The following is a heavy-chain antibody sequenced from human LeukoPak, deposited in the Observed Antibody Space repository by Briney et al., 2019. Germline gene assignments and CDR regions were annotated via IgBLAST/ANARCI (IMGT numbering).Heavy chain of an antibody. CDR2: ISSSGSTI. Sequence: GGSLRLSCAASGFTFSSYEMNWVRQAPGKGLEWVSYISSSGSTIYYADSVKGRFTISRDNAKNSLCLQMNSLRAEDTAVYYCARECAVTNWFDPWGQGTLVTVSS. J-gene: IGHJ5*02. V-gene: IGHV3-48*03. CDR1: GFTFSSYE. D-gene: IGHD2-21*02. CDR3: ARECAVTNWFDP.